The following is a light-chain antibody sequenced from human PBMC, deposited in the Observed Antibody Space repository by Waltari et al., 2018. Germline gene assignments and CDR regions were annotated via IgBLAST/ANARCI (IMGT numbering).Light chain of an antibody. Sequence: QTVLTQEPSLSVSPGGTVPLPCAFSSGPVSRTSSATWYQQTPGQAPRTLVYKGNGRSSGVPDRFSGSILGNKAALTITGAQADDESDYYCSMYMGSGIWVFGGGTKLTVL. CDR2: KGN. CDR3: SMYMGSGIWV. J-gene: IGLJ3*02. CDR1: SGPVSRTSS. V-gene: IGLV8-61*01.